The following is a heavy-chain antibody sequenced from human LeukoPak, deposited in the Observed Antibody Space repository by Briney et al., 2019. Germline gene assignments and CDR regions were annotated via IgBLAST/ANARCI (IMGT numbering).Heavy chain of an antibody. CDR2: ISSGSTSI. Sequence: GGSLRLSCAASGFTFSSYSMNWVRQAPGKGLEWVSYISSGSTSIYYADSVKGRFTISRDNAKNSLYLQMSSLRDEDTAVYYCARALRGVGASYYYGMDVWGQGTTVTVSS. CDR3: ARALRGVGASYYYGMDV. CDR1: GFTFSSYS. J-gene: IGHJ6*02. D-gene: IGHD1-26*01. V-gene: IGHV3-48*02.